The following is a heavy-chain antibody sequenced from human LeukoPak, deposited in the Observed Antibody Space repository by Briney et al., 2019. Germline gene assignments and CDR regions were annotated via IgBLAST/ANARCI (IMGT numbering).Heavy chain of an antibody. CDR2: IHTSGST. D-gene: IGHD4-17*01. V-gene: IGHV4-61*02. J-gene: IGHJ4*02. CDR3: AGDDYGDYVYGY. Sequence: TLSLTCTVSGGSISSGDYYWSWIRQPAGKGLEWIGRIHTSGSTNYNPSLKSRVTMSVDTSKNQFSLKLSSVTAADTAVYYCAGDDYGDYVYGYWGQGTLVTVSS. CDR1: GGSISSGDYY.